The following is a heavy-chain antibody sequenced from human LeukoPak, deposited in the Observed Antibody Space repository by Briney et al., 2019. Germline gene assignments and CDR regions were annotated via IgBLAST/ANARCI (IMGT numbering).Heavy chain of an antibody. J-gene: IGHJ4*02. CDR3: AKEVVLLWFGELLPEAYFDY. CDR2: IKQDGSEK. Sequence: GGSLRLSCAASGFTFSSYTMNWVRQAPGKGLEWVANIKQDGSEKYYVDSVKGRFTISRDNAKNSLYLQMNSLRAEDTAVYYCAKEVVLLWFGELLPEAYFDYWGQGTLVTVSS. D-gene: IGHD3-10*01. CDR1: GFTFSSYT. V-gene: IGHV3-7*01.